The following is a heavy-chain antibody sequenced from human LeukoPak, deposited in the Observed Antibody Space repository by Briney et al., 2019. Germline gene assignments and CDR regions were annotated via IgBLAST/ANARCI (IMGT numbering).Heavy chain of an antibody. CDR3: ARVRASENAFDI. V-gene: IGHV1-8*02. J-gene: IGHJ3*02. Sequence: GASVKVSCKAFGYTFSSYDINWVRQATGQGLEWMGWMNPNSGNTGYAQKFLGRVTMTTDTSTSTAYLELRSLRSDDTAVYYCARVRASENAFDIWGQGTMVAVS. CDR1: GYTFSSYD. CDR2: MNPNSGNT.